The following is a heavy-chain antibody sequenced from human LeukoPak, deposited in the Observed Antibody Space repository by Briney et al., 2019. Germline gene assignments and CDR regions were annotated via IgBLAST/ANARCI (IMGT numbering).Heavy chain of an antibody. Sequence: SETLSLTCAVYGGSFSGYYWSWSRQPPGKGLEWIGEINHSGSTNYNPSLKSRVTISVDTSKNQFSLKLSSVTAADTAVYYCARRTRYWNGKYYFDYWGQGTLVTVSS. V-gene: IGHV4-34*01. J-gene: IGHJ4*02. CDR3: ARRTRYWNGKYYFDY. CDR1: GGSFSGYY. D-gene: IGHD1-1*01. CDR2: INHSGST.